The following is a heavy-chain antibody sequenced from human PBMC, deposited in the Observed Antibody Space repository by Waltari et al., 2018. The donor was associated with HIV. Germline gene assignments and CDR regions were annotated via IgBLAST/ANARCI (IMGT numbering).Heavy chain of an antibody. CDR3: ARETQETTGGRIFDF. J-gene: IGHJ4*02. Sequence: QVQLVQSGAEVKKPGSSVKVSCKASGGSFSSYVIRWVRQAPGQGIEWMGGIIPMLGAASDAQNFLSRVTSSADESTKTAYMELSGLRSEDTAMYYCARETQETTGGRIFDFWGQGTMVTVSS. V-gene: IGHV1-69*12. D-gene: IGHD4-17*01. CDR1: GGSFSSYV. CDR2: IIPMLGAA.